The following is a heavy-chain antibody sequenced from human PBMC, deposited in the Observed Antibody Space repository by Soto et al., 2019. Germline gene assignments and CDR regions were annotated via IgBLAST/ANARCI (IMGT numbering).Heavy chain of an antibody. CDR2: ISAYNGNT. V-gene: IGHV1-18*04. D-gene: IGHD1-1*01. CDR1: GYTFTSYG. CDR3: ARDVATTHPHSDYYGMDV. Sequence: QVQLVQSGAEVKKPGASVKVSCKASGYTFTSYGISWVRQAPGPGLEWMGWISAYNGNTNYAQKLQGRVTLTPDTYTSTAEMEVRSLRSDSTAVDYWARDVATTHPHSDYYGMDVGGQGTTVTVSS. J-gene: IGHJ6*02.